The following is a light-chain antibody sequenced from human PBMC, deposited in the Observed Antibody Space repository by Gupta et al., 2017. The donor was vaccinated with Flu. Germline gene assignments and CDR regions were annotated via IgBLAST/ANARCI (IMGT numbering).Light chain of an antibody. CDR3: QAWDSSTADVV. CDR2: QDS. J-gene: IGLJ2*01. Sequence: GDKLGDKYACWYQQKPGQSPVLVIYQDSRRPSGIPERFSGSNSGNTATLTISGTQAMDEADYYCQAWDSSTADVVFGGGTKLTVL. CDR1: KLGDKY. V-gene: IGLV3-1*01.